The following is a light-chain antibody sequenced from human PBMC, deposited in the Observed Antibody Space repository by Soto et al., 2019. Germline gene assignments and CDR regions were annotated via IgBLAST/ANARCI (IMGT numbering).Light chain of an antibody. CDR1: QSISSW. J-gene: IGKJ1*01. CDR2: DAS. V-gene: IGKV1-5*01. CDR3: QQYNSYSRT. Sequence: DIQMTQSPSTLSASVGDRVTITCRASQSISSWLAWYQQKPGKAPKLLIYDASSLESGVPSRFSRSGSATEFTLTITSLQPDDFATYYGQQYNSYSRTFGQGTKVDIK.